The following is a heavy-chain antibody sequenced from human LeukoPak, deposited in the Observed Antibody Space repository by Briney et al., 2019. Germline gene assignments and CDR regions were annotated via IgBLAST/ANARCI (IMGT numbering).Heavy chain of an antibody. D-gene: IGHD1-26*01. CDR3: ARVGSPPWSYYYYMDV. J-gene: IGHJ6*03. CDR1: GFTFSDYP. CDR2: ISVSGGST. V-gene: IGHV3-23*01. Sequence: GGSLRLSCAASGFTFSDYPMSWVRQAPGKGLEWVSSISVSGGSTYYADSVKGRFTISRDNSRNMLYLQMNSLRAEDTAVYYCARVGSPPWSYYYYMDVWGKGTTVTVSS.